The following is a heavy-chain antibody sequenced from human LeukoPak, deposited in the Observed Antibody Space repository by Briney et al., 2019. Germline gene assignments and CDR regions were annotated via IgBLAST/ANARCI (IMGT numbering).Heavy chain of an antibody. CDR2: ISGSCGST. CDR1: GFTLSSYA. D-gene: IGHD6-19*01. V-gene: IGHV3-23*01. CDR3: ANVAVAGTYYYYGMDV. J-gene: IGHJ6*02. Sequence: GGSLRLSCAASGFTLSSYAMSWVRQAPGKGLEWVSAISGSCGSTYYTDFVKGRFTISRDNSKNTLYLQMNSLRAEDTAVYYYANVAVAGTYYYYGMDVWGQGTTVTVSS.